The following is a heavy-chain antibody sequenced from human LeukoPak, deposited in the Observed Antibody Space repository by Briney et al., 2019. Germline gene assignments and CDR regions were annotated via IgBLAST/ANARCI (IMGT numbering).Heavy chain of an antibody. Sequence: SETLSLTCAVYGGSFSGYYWSWIRQPPGKGLEWIGEINHSGSTNYNPSLKSRITISVDTSKNQFSLKLSSVTAADTAVYYCARGVAVSSSGWYNYWGQGTLVTVSS. J-gene: IGHJ4*02. CDR3: ARGVAVSSSGWYNY. D-gene: IGHD6-19*01. CDR2: INHSGST. V-gene: IGHV4-34*01. CDR1: GGSFSGYY.